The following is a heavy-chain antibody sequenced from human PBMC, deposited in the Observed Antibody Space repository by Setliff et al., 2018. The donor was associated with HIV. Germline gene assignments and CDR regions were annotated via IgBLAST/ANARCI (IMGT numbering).Heavy chain of an antibody. CDR1: GDSISGGGYF. V-gene: IGHV4-31*03. J-gene: IGHJ3*02. Sequence: SETLSLTCTVSGDSISGGGYFWSWVRQHPGKGLEWIGYIYYTGNTYYNPSLKSRITISIDTSKNHFSLNLNSVTAADTAVYYCARVPRITTLRNAFDIWGQGTMVTVSS. CDR2: IYYTGNT. D-gene: IGHD3-10*01. CDR3: ARVPRITTLRNAFDI.